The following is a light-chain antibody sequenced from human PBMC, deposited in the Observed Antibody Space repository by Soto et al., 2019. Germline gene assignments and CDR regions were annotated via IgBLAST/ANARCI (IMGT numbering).Light chain of an antibody. V-gene: IGKV1-5*01. Sequence: DIQMTQSPSTLSASVGDRVTITCRASHSITTLLAWYQQKPGKAPKLLIHDASSFESGVPSRFNGSGSGTEFTLTISSLQPDDFATYYCQQYNSYLYTFGHGTKLEIK. CDR3: QQYNSYLYT. CDR2: DAS. CDR1: HSITTL. J-gene: IGKJ2*01.